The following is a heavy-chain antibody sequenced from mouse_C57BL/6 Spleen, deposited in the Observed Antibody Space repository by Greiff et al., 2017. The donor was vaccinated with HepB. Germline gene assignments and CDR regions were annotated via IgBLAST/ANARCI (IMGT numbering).Heavy chain of an antibody. Sequence: EVKLQQSGPELVKPGASVTMSCKASGFTFTDYNMHWVKQRHGKSLEWIGYINPNNGGTSYNQKFKGKATLTVNKSSSTAYMELRSLTSEDSAVYYCARDGSSLFAYWGQGTLVTVSA. CDR1: GFTFTDYN. CDR3: ARDGSSLFAY. CDR2: INPNNGGT. D-gene: IGHD1-1*01. V-gene: IGHV1-22*01. J-gene: IGHJ3*01.